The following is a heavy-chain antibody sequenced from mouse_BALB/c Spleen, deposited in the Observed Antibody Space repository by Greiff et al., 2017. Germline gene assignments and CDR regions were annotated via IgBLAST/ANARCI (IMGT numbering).Heavy chain of an antibody. CDR2: ISDGGSYT. D-gene: IGHD2-4*01. V-gene: IGHV5-4*02. CDR3: ARVWDYDAY. J-gene: IGHJ3*01. Sequence: EVQVVESGGGLVKPGGSLKLSCAASGFTFSDYYMYWVRQTPEKRLEWVATISDGGSYTYYPDSVKGRFTISRDNAKNNLYLQMSSLKSEDTAMYYCARVWDYDAYWGQGTLVTVSA. CDR1: GFTFSDYY.